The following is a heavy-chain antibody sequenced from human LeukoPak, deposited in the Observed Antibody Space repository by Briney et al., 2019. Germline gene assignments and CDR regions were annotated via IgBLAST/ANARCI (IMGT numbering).Heavy chain of an antibody. V-gene: IGHV4-61*08. CDR1: GGSVSSGGYY. Sequence: SETLSLTCTVSGGSVSSGGYYWSWIRQPPGKGLEWIGYIYYSGSINYNPSPKSRVTISVDTSKNQFSLNLSSVTAADTAVYYCARLPTSGYYYYGMDVWGQGTTVTVSS. J-gene: IGHJ6*02. CDR3: ARLPTSGYYYYGMDV. CDR2: IYYSGSI. D-gene: IGHD3-10*01.